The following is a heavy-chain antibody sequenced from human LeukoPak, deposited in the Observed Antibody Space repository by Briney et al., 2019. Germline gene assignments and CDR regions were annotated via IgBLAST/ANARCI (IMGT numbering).Heavy chain of an antibody. CDR1: GGTFSSYA. J-gene: IGHJ6*02. V-gene: IGHV1-69*04. CDR2: IIPILGIA. D-gene: IGHD6-13*01. Sequence: SVKVSCKASGGTFSSYAISWVRQAPGQGLEWMGRIIPILGIANYAQKFQGRVTITADKSTSTAYMELSSLRSEDTAVYYCARELSSSPSLYYYGMDVWGQGTTVTDSS. CDR3: ARELSSSPSLYYYGMDV.